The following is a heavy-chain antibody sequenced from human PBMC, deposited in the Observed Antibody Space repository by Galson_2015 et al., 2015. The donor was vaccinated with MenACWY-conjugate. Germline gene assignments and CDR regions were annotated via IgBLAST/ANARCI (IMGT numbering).Heavy chain of an antibody. Sequence: SVKVSCKASGYTFNRYAMNWVRQAPGQGLEWMGWINTNTGNPTYGQGFAGRFVLSLDTSVSTAYLQISSLKAEDTAVYYCAREGIRVDDDAFDIGGQGTMVTVSS. D-gene: IGHD3-3*01. V-gene: IGHV7-4-1*02. CDR3: AREGIRVDDDAFDI. CDR1: GYTFNRYA. J-gene: IGHJ3*02. CDR2: INTNTGNP.